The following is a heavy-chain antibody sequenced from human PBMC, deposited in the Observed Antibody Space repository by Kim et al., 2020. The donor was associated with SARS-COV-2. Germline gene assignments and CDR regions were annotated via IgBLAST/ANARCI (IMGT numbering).Heavy chain of an antibody. V-gene: IGHV3-21*06. J-gene: IGHJ5*01. CDR2: ISSSSSYI. CDR1: GFTFSTYS. D-gene: IGHD4-17*01. CDR3: ARDYSGDYAVDS. Sequence: GGSLRLSCAASGFTFSTYSMNWVRQAPGKGLEWVSAISSSSSYIYYADSVKGRFTISRDNAKNSLYLQMNSLRAEDTAVYYCARDYSGDYAVDSWGHGSLVTVSS.